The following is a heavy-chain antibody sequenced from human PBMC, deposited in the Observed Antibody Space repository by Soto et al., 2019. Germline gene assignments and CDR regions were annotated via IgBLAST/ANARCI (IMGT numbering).Heavy chain of an antibody. CDR1: GFTFSNAW. CDR3: TTGYQRITMIVVVTQYYFDY. V-gene: IGHV3-15*07. Sequence: GGSLRLSCAASGFTFSNAWMNWVRQAPGKGLEWVGRIKSKTDVGTTDDVALVKGRFTISRDDSKNTLYLQMNSLKTEDTAVYYCTTGYQRITMIVVVTQYYFDYWGQGTLVTVSS. CDR2: IKSKTDVGTT. D-gene: IGHD3-22*01. J-gene: IGHJ4*02.